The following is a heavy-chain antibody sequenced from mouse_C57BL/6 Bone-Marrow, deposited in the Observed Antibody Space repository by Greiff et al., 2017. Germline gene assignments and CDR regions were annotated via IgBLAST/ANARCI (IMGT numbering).Heavy chain of an antibody. Sequence: EVKLVESGEGLVKPGGSLKLSCAASGFTFSSYAMSWVRQTPEKRLEWVAYISSGGDYIYYADTVKGRFTISRDNARNTLYLQMSSLKSEDTAMYYCTRVDYGSSWDYWGQGTTLTVSS. CDR3: TRVDYGSSWDY. D-gene: IGHD1-1*01. CDR1: GFTFSSYA. J-gene: IGHJ2*01. V-gene: IGHV5-9-1*02. CDR2: ISSGGDYI.